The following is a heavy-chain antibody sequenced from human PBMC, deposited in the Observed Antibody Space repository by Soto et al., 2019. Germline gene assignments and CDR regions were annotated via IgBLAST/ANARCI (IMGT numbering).Heavy chain of an antibody. CDR3: AREETGWFDP. V-gene: IGHV4-31*03. Sequence: LSLTCTVSGGSISSGGYYWSWIRQHPGKGLEWIGYIYYSGSTYYNPSLKSRVTISVDTSKNQFSLKLSSVTAADTAVYYCAREETGWFDPWGQGTLVTVSS. CDR2: IYYSGST. J-gene: IGHJ5*02. CDR1: GGSISSGGYY.